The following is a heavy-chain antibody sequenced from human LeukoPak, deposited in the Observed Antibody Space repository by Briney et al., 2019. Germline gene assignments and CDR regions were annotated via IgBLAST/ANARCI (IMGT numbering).Heavy chain of an antibody. Sequence: GGSLRLSWAASGFTFDDYTMHWVRHAPGKGLEWVSLISLDGDITYYADSVKGRFTIYRDNRRNSLYLQMSSLRTEDTALYYCAKAALRVRGAFDYWGQGTLVTVSS. CDR2: ISLDGDIT. V-gene: IGHV3-43*01. CDR1: GFTFDDYT. D-gene: IGHD3-10*01. J-gene: IGHJ4*02. CDR3: AKAALRVRGAFDY.